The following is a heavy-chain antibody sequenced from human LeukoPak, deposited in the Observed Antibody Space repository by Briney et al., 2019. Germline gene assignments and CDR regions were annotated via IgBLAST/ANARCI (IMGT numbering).Heavy chain of an antibody. D-gene: IGHD2-2*01. Sequence: ASVKVSCKASGYTFTGYYMHWVRQAPGQGLEWMGWINTNTGNPTYAQGFTGRFVFSLDTSVSTAYLQISSLKAEDTAVYYCAATIGYCSSTSCWGSYRYFDYWGQGTLVTVSS. CDR2: INTNTGNP. CDR1: GYTFTGYY. CDR3: AATIGYCSSTSCWGSYRYFDY. J-gene: IGHJ4*02. V-gene: IGHV7-4-1*02.